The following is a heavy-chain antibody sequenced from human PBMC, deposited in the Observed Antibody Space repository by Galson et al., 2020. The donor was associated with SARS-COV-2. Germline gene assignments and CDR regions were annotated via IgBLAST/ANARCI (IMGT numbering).Heavy chain of an antibody. V-gene: IGHV4-39*01. CDR3: ARTNLVVVPASILGLLGARFDP. CDR2: IYYNGNT. J-gene: IGHJ5*02. D-gene: IGHD2-2*01. CDR1: GGSISSSSYY. Sequence: SETLSLTCAVSGGSISSSSYYWGWIRQPPGKGLEWIGTIYYNGNTYYNPSLKSRVTISVDTSKNLFSLKLTSVTAADTAMYYCARTNLVVVPASILGLLGARFDPWGQGTLVTVSS.